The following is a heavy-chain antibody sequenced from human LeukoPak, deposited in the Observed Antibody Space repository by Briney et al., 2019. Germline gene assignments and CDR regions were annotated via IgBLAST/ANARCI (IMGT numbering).Heavy chain of an antibody. CDR1: GFTFSSYA. CDR3: ARDPNGDYIGAFDFQR. CDR2: ISGSGFT. D-gene: IGHD4-17*01. V-gene: IGHV3-23*01. J-gene: IGHJ1*01. Sequence: GGSLRLSCAASGFTFSSYAMSWVRQAPGKGLEWVSAISGSGFTYYADSVKGRFTISRDNSKNTLYLQMNSLRADDSAVYYCARDPNGDYIGAFDFQRWGLGTLVTVSS.